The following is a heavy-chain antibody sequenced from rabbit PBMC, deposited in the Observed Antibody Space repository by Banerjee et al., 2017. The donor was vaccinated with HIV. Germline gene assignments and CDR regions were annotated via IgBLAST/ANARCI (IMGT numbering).Heavy chain of an antibody. CDR2: IYAGSSGST. Sequence: QSLEESGGGLVKPGASLTLTCKASGFSFSSGYDMCWVRQAPGKGLEWIACIYAGSSGSTYYASWAKGRFTISKTSSTTVTLQMTSLTAADTATYFCARGAYVSSGNLWGPGTLVTVS. D-gene: IGHD1-1*01. CDR3: ARGAYVSSGNL. V-gene: IGHV1S40*01. CDR1: GFSFSSGYD. J-gene: IGHJ4*01.